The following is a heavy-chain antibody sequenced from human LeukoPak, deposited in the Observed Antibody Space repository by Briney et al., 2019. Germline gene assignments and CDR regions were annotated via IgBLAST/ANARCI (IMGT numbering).Heavy chain of an antibody. J-gene: IGHJ4*02. CDR1: GGSISSGAYY. V-gene: IGHV4-30-2*01. CDR2: IYHSETT. Sequence: SETLSLTCTVSGGSISSGAYYWSWIRQPPGKGLEWIGYIYHSETTYYNPSLKSRVTISVDRSKNQFSLKLSSVTAADTAVYYCARDRGGPNYDFWLFDYWGQGTLVTVSS. D-gene: IGHD3-3*01. CDR3: ARDRGGPNYDFWLFDY.